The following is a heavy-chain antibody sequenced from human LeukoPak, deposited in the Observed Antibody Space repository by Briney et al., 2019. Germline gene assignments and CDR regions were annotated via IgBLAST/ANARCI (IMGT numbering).Heavy chain of an antibody. J-gene: IGHJ4*02. D-gene: IGHD3-16*01. Sequence: SVTVSCKASGGTFSSYAISWVRQAPGQGPEWMGRIIPILGIANYAQKFQGRVTITADKSTSTAYMELSSLRSEDTAVYYCARERGDVTGYFDYWGQGTLVTVSS. CDR2: IIPILGIA. CDR3: ARERGDVTGYFDY. V-gene: IGHV1-69*04. CDR1: GGTFSSYA.